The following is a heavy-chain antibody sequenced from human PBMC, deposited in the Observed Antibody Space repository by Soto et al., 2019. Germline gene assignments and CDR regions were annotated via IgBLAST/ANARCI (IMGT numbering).Heavy chain of an antibody. D-gene: IGHD3-3*01. CDR3: ARPGGEEWLLSNGFDA. Sequence: QVQLVQSGVEMKKPGSSVKVSCQASGGAFSSHVISWVRQAPGQGLEWMGGSIPIFGTTNYAQKFQGRVTMTADTSTNTVYMELTSLRFDDTAVYYCARPGGEEWLLSNGFDAWGQGTLVTVSS. J-gene: IGHJ5*02. CDR2: SIPIFGTT. CDR1: GGAFSSHV. V-gene: IGHV1-69*06.